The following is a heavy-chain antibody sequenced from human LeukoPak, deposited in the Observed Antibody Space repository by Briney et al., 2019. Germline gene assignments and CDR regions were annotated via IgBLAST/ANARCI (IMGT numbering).Heavy chain of an antibody. CDR1: GFTVDSNY. V-gene: IGHV3-53*01. Sequence: PGGSLRLSCAASGFTVDSNYLSWVRQAPGKGLEWVSTIYTGGNTYYAASVKGRFTISRDFSKNTVFLHMNSLRAEDTAMYYCARAPPWERTYYYYGMDVWGQGTTVTVSS. D-gene: IGHD1-26*01. CDR3: ARAPPWERTYYYYGMDV. J-gene: IGHJ6*02. CDR2: IYTGGNT.